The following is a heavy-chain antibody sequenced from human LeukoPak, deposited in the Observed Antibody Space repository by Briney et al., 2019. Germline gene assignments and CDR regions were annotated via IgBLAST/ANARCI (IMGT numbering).Heavy chain of an antibody. V-gene: IGHV4-39*07. CDR1: GGSISSSSYY. CDR2: IYYSGST. CDR3: ASCRHYYDSSGYLYYYMDV. J-gene: IGHJ6*03. D-gene: IGHD3-22*01. Sequence: SETLSLTCTVSGGSISSSSYYWGWIRQPPGKGLEWIGSIYYSGSTYYSPSLKSRATISVDTSKNQFSLKLTSVTAADTAVYYCASCRHYYDSSGYLYYYMDVWGKGTTVTISS.